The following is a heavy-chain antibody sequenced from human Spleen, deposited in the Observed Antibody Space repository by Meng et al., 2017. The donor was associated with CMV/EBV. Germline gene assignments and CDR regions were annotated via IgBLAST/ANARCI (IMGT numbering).Heavy chain of an antibody. CDR3: AREGGFEYQLLSWPYYYYGMDV. CDR1: GFTVSRNY. V-gene: IGHV3-53*01. Sequence: GESLKISCAASGFTVSRNYMTWVRQAPGKGPEWVSVFYSGGDRYYADSVKGRFTISRDNSKNTLYLQMNSLRAEDTAVYYCAREGGFEYQLLSWPYYYYGMDVWPRDHGHRLL. J-gene: IGHJ6*02. CDR2: FYSGGDR. D-gene: IGHD2-2*01.